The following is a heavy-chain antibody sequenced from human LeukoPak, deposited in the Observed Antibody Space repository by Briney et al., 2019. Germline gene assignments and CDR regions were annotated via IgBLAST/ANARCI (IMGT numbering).Heavy chain of an antibody. Sequence: GGSLRLSCAASGFTFSSYAMSWVRQAPGKGLEWVANIRADGTEKYYVDSVKGRFTISRDNAKNSLYLQLNSLRVEDTAVYYCSRRLDYWGQGTLVTVSS. CDR2: IRADGTEK. J-gene: IGHJ4*02. V-gene: IGHV3-7*03. CDR1: GFTFSSYA. CDR3: SRRLDY.